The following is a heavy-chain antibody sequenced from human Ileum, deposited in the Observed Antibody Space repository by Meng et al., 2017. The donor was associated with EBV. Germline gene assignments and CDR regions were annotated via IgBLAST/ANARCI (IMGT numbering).Heavy chain of an antibody. Sequence: GICSNNVINWVRQGPGQGFEWRVETVTRIRSANYAQKFQDRVTITGDNSKSTVYIEMSGLRAEDTAVYYCTGLSPGSNENYWGQGALVTVSS. D-gene: IGHD2-15*01. J-gene: IGHJ4*02. CDR2: TVTRIRSA. CDR3: TGLSPGSNENY. V-gene: IGHV1-69*06. CDR1: GICSNNV.